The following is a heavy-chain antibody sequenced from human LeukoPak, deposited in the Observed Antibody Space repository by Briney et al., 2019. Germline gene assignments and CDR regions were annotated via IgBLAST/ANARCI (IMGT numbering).Heavy chain of an antibody. CDR2: IYYRGST. D-gene: IGHD5-12*01. CDR1: GASISSYF. Sequence: SQTLSLTCTVSGASISSYFWSWIRQPPGKALEWIGYIYYRGSTNHNPSLKSRVTISADTSKNQFSLKLSSVTAADTAVYYCARNGMGYSWYYDYWGQGTLVTVSS. J-gene: IGHJ4*02. CDR3: ARNGMGYSWYYDY. V-gene: IGHV4-59*01.